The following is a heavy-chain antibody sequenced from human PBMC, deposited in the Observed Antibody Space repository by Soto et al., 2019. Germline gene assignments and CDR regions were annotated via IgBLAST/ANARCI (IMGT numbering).Heavy chain of an antibody. D-gene: IGHD3-16*01. V-gene: IGHV1-18*01. Sequence: QVQLVQSGAEVKKPGASVTVSCKASGYTFTTYGVSWVRQATGQGLEWLGWINGYNGNAKYAENLQGRVTMTTDTSTSTAYMELRSLRSDDTAVYYCARMGDVPYYYYGMDVWGQGTTVTVSS. CDR3: ARMGDVPYYYYGMDV. J-gene: IGHJ6*02. CDR2: INGYNGNA. CDR1: GYTFTTYG.